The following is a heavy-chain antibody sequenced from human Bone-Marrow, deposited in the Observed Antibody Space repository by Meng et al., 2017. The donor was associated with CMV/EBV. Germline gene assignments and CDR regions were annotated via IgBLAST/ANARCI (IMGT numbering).Heavy chain of an antibody. J-gene: IGHJ6*02. V-gene: IGHV3-33*06. CDR3: AKDFFPTGQPQPDYYDSSGFYGMDV. Sequence: GGSLRLSCAASGFTFSSYGMHWVRQAPGKGLEWVAVIWYDGSNKYYADSVKGRFTISRDNSKNTLYLQMNSLRAEDTAVYYCAKDFFPTGQPQPDYYDSSGFYGMDVWGQGTTVTVSS. CDR1: GFTFSSYG. CDR2: IWYDGSNK. D-gene: IGHD3-22*01.